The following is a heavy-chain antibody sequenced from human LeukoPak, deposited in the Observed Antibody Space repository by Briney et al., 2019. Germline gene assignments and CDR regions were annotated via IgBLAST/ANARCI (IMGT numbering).Heavy chain of an antibody. V-gene: IGHV3-11*04. CDR3: AREAEDCSSTSCGDAFDI. D-gene: IGHD2-2*01. CDR2: MSSSGSTM. Sequence: GGSLRLSCAASGFTFNDYYMSWIRQAPGKGLEWVSYMSSSGSTMYYADSVKGRFTISRDNAKNSLYLQMNSLRAEDTAVYYCAREAEDCSSTSCGDAFDIWGQGTMVTVSS. J-gene: IGHJ3*02. CDR1: GFTFNDYY.